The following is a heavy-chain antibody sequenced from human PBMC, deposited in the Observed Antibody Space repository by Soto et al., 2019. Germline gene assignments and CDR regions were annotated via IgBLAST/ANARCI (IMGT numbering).Heavy chain of an antibody. CDR2: IIPILTTR. Sequence: QVQLVQSGAEVKKPGSSVKVSFKASGGTFSNYAVSWVRQAPGQGLEWMGGIIPILTTRNHAQKFQGRVTITADESTGTVNMGLGRVSSEDTGVYYCARAFVPHQHVYYFDSWGQGPLVTVSS. V-gene: IGHV1-69*12. CDR1: GGTFSNYA. D-gene: IGHD3-10*02. J-gene: IGHJ4*02. CDR3: ARAFVPHQHVYYFDS.